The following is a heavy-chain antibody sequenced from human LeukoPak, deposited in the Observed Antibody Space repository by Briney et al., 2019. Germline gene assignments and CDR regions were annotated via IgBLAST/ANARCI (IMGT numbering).Heavy chain of an antibody. CDR1: GFTFSSYA. CDR2: ISGSGGRT. CDR3: AKSARWLQFIGYYFDY. J-gene: IGHJ4*02. D-gene: IGHD5-24*01. V-gene: IGHV3-23*01. Sequence: GGSLRLSCAASGFTFSSYAMSWVRQAPGKGLEWASAISGSGGRTYYADSVKGRFTIYRDNYKNMLYLQMNSLSAEATSLYYCAKSARWLQFIGYYFDYWGQGTLVTVSS.